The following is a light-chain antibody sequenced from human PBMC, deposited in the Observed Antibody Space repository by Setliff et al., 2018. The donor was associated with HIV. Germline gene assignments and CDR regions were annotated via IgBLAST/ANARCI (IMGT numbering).Light chain of an antibody. J-gene: IGLJ1*01. Sequence: QSVLTQPASVSGSPGQSITISCTGTSSDVGRYNLVSWYQQHPGKAPKLRIYQASKRPSGVSNRVSGSKSGNTASLTISGLQAEDEADYYCCSNTGSNSYVFGTGTKVTVL. CDR3: CSNTGSNSYV. CDR2: QAS. CDR1: SSDVGRYNL. V-gene: IGLV2-23*01.